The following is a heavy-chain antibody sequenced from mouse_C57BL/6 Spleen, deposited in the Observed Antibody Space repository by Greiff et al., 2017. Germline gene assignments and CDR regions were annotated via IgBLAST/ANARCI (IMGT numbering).Heavy chain of an antibody. Sequence: VQLKESGPELVKPGASVKMSCKASGYTFTDYNMHWVKQSHGKSLEWIGYINPNNGGTSYNQKFKGKATLTVNKSSSTAYMELRSLTSEDSAVYYCADGYYWYFDVWGTGTTVTVSS. D-gene: IGHD2-3*01. V-gene: IGHV1-22*01. CDR3: ADGYYWYFDV. CDR1: GYTFTDYN. J-gene: IGHJ1*03. CDR2: INPNNGGT.